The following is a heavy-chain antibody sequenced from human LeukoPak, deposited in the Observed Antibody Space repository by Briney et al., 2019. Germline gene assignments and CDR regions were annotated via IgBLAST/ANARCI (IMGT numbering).Heavy chain of an antibody. J-gene: IGHJ4*02. D-gene: IGHD2-2*01. CDR2: IYHTGSA. CDR3: ARANDRGGTSPLDY. CDR1: NYYISSGSY. V-gene: IGHV4-38-2*01. Sequence: SETLSLTCGVSNYYISSGSYWSWIRQPPGKGLEWIGSIYHTGSAYYSSSLQSRVTISVDTSKNQFSVKLSSVTAADTAVYYCARANDRGGTSPLDYWGQGTLVIVSS.